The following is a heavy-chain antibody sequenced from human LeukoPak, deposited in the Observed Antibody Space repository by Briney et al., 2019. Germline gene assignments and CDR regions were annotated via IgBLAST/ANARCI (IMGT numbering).Heavy chain of an antibody. D-gene: IGHD4-17*01. J-gene: IGHJ3*02. CDR1: GFIFSNYA. V-gene: IGHV3-23*01. CDR2: IRGTGAGT. CDR3: ARDPNGDYIGAFDM. Sequence: RRSLRLSCAASGFIFSNYALMWLRQSPGKGLEWVSAIRGTGAGTSYADSVKGRFTISRDNSKNTLYLQMNGLRAEDTAVYYCARDPNGDYIGAFDMWGRGTLVTVSS.